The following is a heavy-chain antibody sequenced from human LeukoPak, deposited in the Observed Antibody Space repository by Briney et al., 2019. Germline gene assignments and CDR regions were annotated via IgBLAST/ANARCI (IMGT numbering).Heavy chain of an antibody. CDR3: ARDWWELDIHAFDI. V-gene: IGHV3-30-3*01. D-gene: IGHD1-26*01. CDR1: GFTFSSYA. CDR2: ISYDGSNK. J-gene: IGHJ3*02. Sequence: PGGSLRLSCAASGFTFSSYAMHWVRQAPGKGLEWVAVISYDGSNKYYADSVKGRFTISRDNSKNTLYLQMNSLRAEDTAVYYCARDWWELDIHAFDIWGQGTMVTVSS.